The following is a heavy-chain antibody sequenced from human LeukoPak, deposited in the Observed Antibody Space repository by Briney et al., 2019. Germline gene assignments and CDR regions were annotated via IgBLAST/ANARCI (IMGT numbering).Heavy chain of an antibody. V-gene: IGHV3-21*01. CDR2: ISSSSSYI. J-gene: IGHJ4*02. D-gene: IGHD3-22*01. CDR3: ARDPFDYDSSGYYRINTNFDY. Sequence: GGSLRLSCAASGFTFSSYSMNWVRQAPGKRLEWVSSISSSSSYIYYADSVKGRFTISRDNAKNSLYLQMNSLRAEDPAVYYCARDPFDYDSSGYYRINTNFDYWGQGTLVTVSS. CDR1: GFTFSSYS.